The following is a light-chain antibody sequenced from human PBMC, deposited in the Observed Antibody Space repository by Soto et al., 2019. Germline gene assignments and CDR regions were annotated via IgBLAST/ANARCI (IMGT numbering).Light chain of an antibody. CDR3: KSYAGSNTYV. CDR2: EVK. V-gene: IGLV2-14*01. Sequence: QSALAQPASVSGSPGQSITISCAGSSSDIGAYNYVSWYQHRPGKAPKLLIFEVKSRPAGLSNRFSGSKSGNTASLTISGLQAADEADYFCKSYAGSNTYVFGSGTKVTVL. J-gene: IGLJ1*01. CDR1: SSDIGAYNY.